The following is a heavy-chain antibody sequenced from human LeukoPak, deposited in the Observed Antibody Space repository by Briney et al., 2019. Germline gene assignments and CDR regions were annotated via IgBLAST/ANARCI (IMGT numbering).Heavy chain of an antibody. CDR3: ATLPRGYSGYHFDY. Sequence: GASVKVSCKASGYSFTAFYIHWVRQAPGQGLEWMGWIHPRSGETNYAYKFQGRVTMTRDTSISTAYMELSSLRSDDTAVYYCATLPRGYSGYHFDYWGQGTLVTVSS. V-gene: IGHV1-2*02. J-gene: IGHJ4*02. CDR2: IHPRSGET. D-gene: IGHD5-12*01. CDR1: GYSFTAFY.